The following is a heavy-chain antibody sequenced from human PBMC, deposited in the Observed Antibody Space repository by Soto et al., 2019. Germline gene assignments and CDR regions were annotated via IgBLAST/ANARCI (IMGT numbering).Heavy chain of an antibody. J-gene: IGHJ5*02. CDR1: GGSISSGGYS. V-gene: IGHV4-30-2*01. D-gene: IGHD2-2*01. CDR3: ARAPGGYCSSTSCAGGNWFDP. Sequence: PSETLSLTCAVSGGSISSGGYSWSWIRQPPGKGLEWIGYIYHSGSTYYNPSLKSRVTISVDRSKNQFSLNLSPVTAADTAVYYCARAPGGYCSSTSCAGGNWFDPWGQGTLVTLSS. CDR2: IYHSGST.